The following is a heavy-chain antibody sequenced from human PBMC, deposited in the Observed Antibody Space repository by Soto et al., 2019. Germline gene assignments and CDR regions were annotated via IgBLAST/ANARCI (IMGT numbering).Heavy chain of an antibody. CDR3: ARGVVVVVAATYYGMDV. V-gene: IGHV1-69*13. D-gene: IGHD2-15*01. CDR1: GGTFSSYA. CDR2: IIPIFGTA. J-gene: IGHJ6*02. Sequence: ASVKVSCKASGGTFSSYAISWVRQAPGQGLEWMGGIIPIFGTANYAQKFQGRVTIAADESTSTAYMELSSLRSEDTAVYYCARGVVVVVAATYYGMDVWGQGTTVTVSS.